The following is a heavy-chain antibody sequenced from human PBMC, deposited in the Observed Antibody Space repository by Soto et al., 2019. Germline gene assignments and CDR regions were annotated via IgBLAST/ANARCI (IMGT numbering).Heavy chain of an antibody. CDR2: ISYDGSNK. CDR1: GFTFSSYA. Sequence: RLSCAASGFTFSSYAMHWVRQAPGKGLEWVAVISYDGSNKYYADSVKGRFTISRDNSKNTLYLQMNSLRAEDTAVYYCARDLLVVAATLYYYYYYGMDVWGQGTTVTVSS. D-gene: IGHD2-15*01. J-gene: IGHJ6*02. CDR3: ARDLLVVAATLYYYYYYGMDV. V-gene: IGHV3-30-3*01.